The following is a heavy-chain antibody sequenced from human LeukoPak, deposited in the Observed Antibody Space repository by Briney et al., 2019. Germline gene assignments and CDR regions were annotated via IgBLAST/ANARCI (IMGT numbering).Heavy chain of an antibody. D-gene: IGHD3-10*01. CDR3: ARGQITMVRGVIITHDAFDI. Sequence: PSETLSLTCAVSGGSISSGGYSWSWIRQPPGKGLEWIGYIYHSGSTYYNASLKSRVTISVDRSKNQFSLKLSSVTAADTAVYYCARGQITMVRGVIITHDAFDIWGQGTMVTVSS. J-gene: IGHJ3*02. V-gene: IGHV4-30-2*01. CDR2: IYHSGST. CDR1: GGSISSGGYS.